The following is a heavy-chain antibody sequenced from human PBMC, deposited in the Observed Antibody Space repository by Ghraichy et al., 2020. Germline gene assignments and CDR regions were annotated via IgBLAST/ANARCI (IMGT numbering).Heavy chain of an antibody. J-gene: IGHJ3*02. D-gene: IGHD3-10*02. V-gene: IGHV3-30*02. CDR1: GFTFSSYG. CDR3: AKDVHRDDDFDI. Sequence: GSLRLSCAASGFTFSSYGMHWVRQAPGKGLEWVAFIRYDGSNKYYADSVKGRFTISRDNSKNTLYLQMNSLRAEDTAVYYCAKDVHRDDDFDIWGQGTMVTVSS. CDR2: IRYDGSNK.